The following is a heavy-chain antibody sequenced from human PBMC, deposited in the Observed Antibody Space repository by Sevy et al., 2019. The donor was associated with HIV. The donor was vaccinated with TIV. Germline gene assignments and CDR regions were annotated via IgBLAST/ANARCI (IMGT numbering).Heavy chain of an antibody. Sequence: ASVKVSCKASGYTFTGYYMHWVRQAPGQGLEWMGWINPNSGGTNYVQKFQGRVTMTRDTSISTAYMELSRLRSDDTAVYYCARSGRTYYYDSSGYYYAYDYWGQGTLVTVSS. CDR3: ARSGRTYYYDSSGYYYAYDY. D-gene: IGHD3-22*01. CDR1: GYTFTGYY. V-gene: IGHV1-2*02. J-gene: IGHJ4*02. CDR2: INPNSGGT.